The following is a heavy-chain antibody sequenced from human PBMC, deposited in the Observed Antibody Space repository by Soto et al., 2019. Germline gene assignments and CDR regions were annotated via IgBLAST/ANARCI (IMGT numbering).Heavy chain of an antibody. CDR1: GYSLTELS. CDR2: FDPEDGET. D-gene: IGHD3-9*01. J-gene: IGHJ4*02. CDR3: ARGGPAGGYFDWLLSY. Sequence: ASVKVSCKVSGYSLTELSMHWVRQAPGKGLEWMGGFDPEDGETIYAQKFQGRVTMTEDTSTDTSKNQFSLKLSSVTAADTAVYYCARGGPAGGYFDWLLSYWGQGTLVTVSS. V-gene: IGHV1-24*01.